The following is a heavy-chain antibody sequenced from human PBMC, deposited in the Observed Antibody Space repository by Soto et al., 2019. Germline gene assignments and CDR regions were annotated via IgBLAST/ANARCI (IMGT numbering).Heavy chain of an antibody. V-gene: IGHV1-18*04. Sequence: QIQLVQSGAEVKKPGASVKVSCKASGYTFTSSGFNWVRQAPGQGLEWMGWISANSGNTNYAQNLPGRVTMTTDTSTSTAYMELRSLTSDDTAVYYCARAGASDWNYVSSSSWGQGTLVTVSS. CDR1: GYTFTSSG. D-gene: IGHD1-7*01. J-gene: IGHJ4*02. CDR2: ISANSGNT. CDR3: ARAGASDWNYVSSSS.